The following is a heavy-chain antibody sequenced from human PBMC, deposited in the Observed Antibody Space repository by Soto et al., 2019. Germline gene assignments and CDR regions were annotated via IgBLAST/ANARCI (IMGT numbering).Heavy chain of an antibody. CDR1: GGSIGSSNYY. V-gene: IGHV4-39*01. D-gene: IGHD3-10*01. Sequence: PSETLSLTCTVSGGSIGSSNYYWGWIRQPPGKGLEWIGSFYYTGSTFYDPSLRSRVAIFVDTSKNQFSLKLSSVTAADTAVYYCARGLLLWFGELPQALGYWGQGTLVTVSS. J-gene: IGHJ4*02. CDR2: FYYTGST. CDR3: ARGLLLWFGELPQALGY.